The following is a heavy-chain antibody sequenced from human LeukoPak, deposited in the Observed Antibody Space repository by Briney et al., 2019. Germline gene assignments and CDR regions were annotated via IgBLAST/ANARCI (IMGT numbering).Heavy chain of an antibody. J-gene: IGHJ6*04. D-gene: IGHD3-10*02. CDR3: AELGITMIGGV. Sequence: GGSLRLSCAASGFTFSSYEMNWVRQAPGKGLEWVSYISSSGSTIYYADSVKGRFTISRDNAKNSLYLQMNSLRAEDTAVYYCAELGITMIGGVWGKGPTVTISS. CDR2: ISSSGSTI. CDR1: GFTFSSYE. V-gene: IGHV3-48*03.